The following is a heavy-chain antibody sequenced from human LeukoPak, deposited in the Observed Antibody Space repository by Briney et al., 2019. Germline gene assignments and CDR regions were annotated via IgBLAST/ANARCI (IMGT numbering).Heavy chain of an antibody. D-gene: IGHD3-22*01. CDR1: GGSISSYY. Sequence: SETLSLTCTVSGGSISSYYWSWIRQPPGKGLEWIGYIYYSGSTNCNPSLKSRVTISVDTSKNQFSLKLSSVTAADTAVYYCARDFPYYYDSSGYWGQGTLVTVSS. CDR2: IYYSGST. CDR3: ARDFPYYYDSSGY. V-gene: IGHV4-59*01. J-gene: IGHJ4*02.